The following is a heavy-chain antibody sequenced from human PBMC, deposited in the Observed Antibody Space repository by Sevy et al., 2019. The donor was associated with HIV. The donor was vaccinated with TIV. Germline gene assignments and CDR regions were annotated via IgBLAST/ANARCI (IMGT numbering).Heavy chain of an antibody. J-gene: IGHJ6*03. V-gene: IGHV4-59*01. CDR1: GGSISSYY. CDR2: IYYSGST. D-gene: IGHD2-21*02. CDR3: ARLAVVTNYYYYYMDV. Sequence: SETLSLTCTVSGGSISSYYWSWIRQPPGKGLEWIGYIYYSGSTNYNPSLKSRVTISVDTSKNQFSLKLSSVTAADTAVYYCARLAVVTNYYYYYMDVWGKGTTVTVSS.